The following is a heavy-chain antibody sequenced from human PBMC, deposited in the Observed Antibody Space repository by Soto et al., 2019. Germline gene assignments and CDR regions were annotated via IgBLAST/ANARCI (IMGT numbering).Heavy chain of an antibody. CDR2: ISAYNGNT. CDR3: ARATMIVVVPTPQGFDP. Sequence: ASVKVSCKASGYTFTSYGISWVRQAPGQGLEWMGWISAYNGNTNYAQKLQGRVTMTTDTSTSTAYMELRSLRSDDTAVYYCARATMIVVVPTPQGFDPWGQGXLVTVYS. D-gene: IGHD3-22*01. CDR1: GYTFTSYG. V-gene: IGHV1-18*01. J-gene: IGHJ5*02.